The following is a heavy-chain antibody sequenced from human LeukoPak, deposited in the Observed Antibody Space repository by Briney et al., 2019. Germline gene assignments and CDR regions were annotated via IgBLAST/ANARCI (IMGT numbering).Heavy chain of an antibody. Sequence: SETLSLTCAVYGGSFSGYYWSWIRQPPGKGLEWIGEINHSGSTNYNPSLKSRVTISVDTSKNQFSLKLSSVTAADTAVYYCALLGGFEGGNDYWGQGTLVTVSS. CDR1: GGSFSGYY. J-gene: IGHJ4*02. CDR2: INHSGST. CDR3: ALLGGFEGGNDY. D-gene: IGHD4-23*01. V-gene: IGHV4-34*01.